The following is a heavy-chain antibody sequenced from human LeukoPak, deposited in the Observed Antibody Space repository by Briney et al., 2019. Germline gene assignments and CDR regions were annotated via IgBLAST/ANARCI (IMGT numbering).Heavy chain of an antibody. D-gene: IGHD3-16*02. J-gene: IGHJ5*02. CDR2: ISPFNGET. CDR3: ARDLYARGSYRFDP. CDR1: GYTFIRYG. Sequence: ASVKVSCKVSGYTFIRYGLSWVRQAPGQGLEWMGWISPFNGETNYAQKFQGRVTLTTDRSTNTAYMQLWSLRHDDTAMYYCARDLYARGSYRFDPWGQGTLVTVSS. V-gene: IGHV1-18*01.